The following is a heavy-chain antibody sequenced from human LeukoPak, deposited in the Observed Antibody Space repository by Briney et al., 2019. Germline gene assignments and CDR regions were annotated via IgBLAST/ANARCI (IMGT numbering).Heavy chain of an antibody. CDR3: ARGGGGSSATV. CDR2: IYYSGST. D-gene: IGHD2-15*01. CDR1: GGSISSGGYD. J-gene: IGHJ4*02. Sequence: SETLSLTCTVSGGSISSGGYDWSWIRQHPGKGLEWIGYIYYSGSTYYNPSLKSRVTISVDTSKNQFSLKLSSVTAADTAVYYCARGGGGSSATVWGQGTLVTVSS. V-gene: IGHV4-31*03.